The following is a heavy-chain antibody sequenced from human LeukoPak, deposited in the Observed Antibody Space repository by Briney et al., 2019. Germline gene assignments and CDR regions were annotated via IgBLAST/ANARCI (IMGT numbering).Heavy chain of an antibody. CDR1: GFTFSSYS. Sequence: GGSLRLSCAASGFTFSSYSMNWVRQAPGKGLEWVSSISSSSSYIYYADSVKGRFTISRDNAKNSLYLQMNSLRAEDTAVYYCAREVSGSYYLRYFDNGGQGTLVTVS. D-gene: IGHD3-10*01. CDR2: ISSSSSYI. CDR3: AREVSGSYYLRYFDN. V-gene: IGHV3-21*01. J-gene: IGHJ4*02.